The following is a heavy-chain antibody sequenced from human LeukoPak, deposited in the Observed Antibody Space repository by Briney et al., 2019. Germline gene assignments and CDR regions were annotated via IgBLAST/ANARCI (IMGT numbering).Heavy chain of an antibody. V-gene: IGHV1-69*16. Sequence: ASVEVSCKASGGSLSDYTISWVRQAPGQGLEWMGGIIPMLGTAKYAQNFQGRVTITTDDSSSTVYMELSSLRFEDTASYFCARDGLLTRTGMNVWGKGTTVTVSS. D-gene: IGHD3/OR15-3a*01. CDR2: IIPMLGTA. CDR3: ARDGLLTRTGMNV. CDR1: GGSLSDYT. J-gene: IGHJ6*03.